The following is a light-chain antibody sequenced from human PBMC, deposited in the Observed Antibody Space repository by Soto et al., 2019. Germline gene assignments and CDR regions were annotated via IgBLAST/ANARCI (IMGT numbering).Light chain of an antibody. CDR3: SSYTSSSLCV. CDR2: EVS. CDR1: SSDVGGYNY. J-gene: IGLJ1*01. V-gene: IGLV2-14*01. Sequence: QSALAQPASVSGSPGQSITISCTGTSSDVGGYNYVSWYQQHPGKAPKLMIYEVSNRPSGVSNRFSGSKSGNTASLTISGLQAEDEADYYCSSYTSSSLCVFGTGTRSPS.